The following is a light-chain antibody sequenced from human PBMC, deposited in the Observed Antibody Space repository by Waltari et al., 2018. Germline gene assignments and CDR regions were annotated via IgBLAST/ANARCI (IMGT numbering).Light chain of an antibody. CDR2: GAS. CDR1: QVIGNY. V-gene: IGKV1-9*01. J-gene: IGKJ1*01. Sequence: DIQLTQSPSFLSASVGDRVTITCRASQVIGNYLAWYQQKPGKAPKLLIYGASTLQTGFPTRFTGSGSGTECKLTISSLQPEDWATYFCQQLNSYPRGTFGQGTKVEIK. CDR3: QQLNSYPRGT.